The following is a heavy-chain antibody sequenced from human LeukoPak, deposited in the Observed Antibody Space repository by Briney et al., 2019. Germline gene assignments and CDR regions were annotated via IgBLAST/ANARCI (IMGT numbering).Heavy chain of an antibody. D-gene: IGHD2-15*01. CDR2: IRYDGSNK. J-gene: IGHJ4*02. V-gene: IGHV3-30*02. CDR1: GFTFSSYG. CDR3: AKATVTSCIGAFCYPFDS. Sequence: GGSLRLSCAASGFTFSSYGMHWVRQAPGKGLEWVAFIRYDGSNKYYADSVKGRFTISRDNSKNTLYLQMNSLRAEDTAIYYCAKATVTSCIGAFCYPFDSWGQGTLVTVSS.